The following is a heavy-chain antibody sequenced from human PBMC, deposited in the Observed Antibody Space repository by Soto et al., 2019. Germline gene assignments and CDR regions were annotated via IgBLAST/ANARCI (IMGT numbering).Heavy chain of an antibody. Sequence: EVQLVDSGGGLVQPGVSLRLSCVASGFTFNSYEMNWVRQAPGKGLEWVSYISRNAETIHYADSVKGRFSISRDNAKNYLYLQMNSLRAEDTAVYFCARGSRGYNYASAPFFDYWGQGNRVIVSS. D-gene: IGHD5-18*01. CDR3: ARGSRGYNYASAPFFDY. CDR2: ISRNAETI. CDR1: GFTFNSYE. V-gene: IGHV3-48*03. J-gene: IGHJ4*01.